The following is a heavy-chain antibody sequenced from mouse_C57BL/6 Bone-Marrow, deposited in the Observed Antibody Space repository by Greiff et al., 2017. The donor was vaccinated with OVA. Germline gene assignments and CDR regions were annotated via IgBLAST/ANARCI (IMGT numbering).Heavy chain of an antibody. CDR1: GFSLTSYG. CDR2: IWRGGGT. V-gene: IGHV2-2*01. Sequence: QVQLQQSGPGLVQPSQSLSITCTASGFSLTSYGVHWVRQSPGKGLEWLGVIWRGGGTDYNAAFISSMSISKDTSKSQVFFKMNSLQADDTSIYYCARNVYWYFDVWGTGTTVTVSS. CDR3: ARNVYWYFDV. J-gene: IGHJ1*03.